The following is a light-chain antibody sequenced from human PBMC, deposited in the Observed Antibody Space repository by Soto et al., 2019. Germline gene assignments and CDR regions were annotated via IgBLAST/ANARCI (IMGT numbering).Light chain of an antibody. CDR1: SSDIGRYNY. CDR2: DVS. V-gene: IGLV2-14*01. J-gene: IGLJ1*01. CDR3: SSYISSSTYV. Sequence: QSALTQPASVSGSPGQSITISCIGTSSDIGRYNYVSWYQQYPGKAPKFIIYDVSNRPSGVSNRFSGSKSGNTASLTISGLHAEDEDDYYCSSYISSSTYVFGTGTSLPS.